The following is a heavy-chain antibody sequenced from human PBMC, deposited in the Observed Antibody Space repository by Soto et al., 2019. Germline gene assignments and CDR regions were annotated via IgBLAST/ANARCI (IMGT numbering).Heavy chain of an antibody. V-gene: IGHV3-74*01. CDR3: VREKYCSGGTCYSEAAYYYGMDV. J-gene: IGHJ6*02. D-gene: IGHD2-15*01. CDR1: GFTFSSYW. CDR2: INSDGSRT. Sequence: EVQLVESGGGLAQPGGSLRLSCAASGFTFSSYWMHWVRQGPGKGLVWVSRINSDGSRTNYADSGKGRFTISRDNAKNTLYLQMNSLRVEDTAVYYCVREKYCSGGTCYSEAAYYYGMDVWGQGTTVTVSS.